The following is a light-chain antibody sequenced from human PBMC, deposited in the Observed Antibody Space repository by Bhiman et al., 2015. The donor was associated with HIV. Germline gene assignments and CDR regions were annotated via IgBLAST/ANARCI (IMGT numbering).Light chain of an antibody. CDR1: TSDIGAYYY. V-gene: IGLV2-14*03. CDR3: STYTSLTTYV. J-gene: IGLJ1*01. Sequence: QSALTQPASVSGSPGQSITISCTGTTSDIGAYYYVAWYQQHPGKAPKLMIYDVSNRPSGVSNRFSGSKSGNAASLTISGLQPEDEADYFCSTYTSLTTYVFGSGTKLTVL. CDR2: DVS.